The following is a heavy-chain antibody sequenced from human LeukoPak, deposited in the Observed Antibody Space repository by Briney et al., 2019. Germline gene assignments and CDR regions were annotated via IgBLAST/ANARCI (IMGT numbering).Heavy chain of an antibody. J-gene: IGHJ6*02. D-gene: IGHD2-8*01. Sequence: GGSLRLSCAASAFIFSNYGMHWVRQAPGKGLEWVAVISYDGSNKYYADSVKGRFTISRDNSKNTLYLQMNSLRAEDTAVYYCAKDRGKMVYALYGMDVWGQGTTVTVSS. CDR3: AKDRGKMVYALYGMDV. CDR1: AFIFSNYG. CDR2: ISYDGSNK. V-gene: IGHV3-30*18.